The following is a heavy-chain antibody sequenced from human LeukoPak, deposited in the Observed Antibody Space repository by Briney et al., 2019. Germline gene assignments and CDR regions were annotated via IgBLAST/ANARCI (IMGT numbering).Heavy chain of an antibody. J-gene: IGHJ4*02. D-gene: IGHD6-13*01. CDR3: AKQSAGSAAWYSLHYDF. CDR2: IKQDGSEK. Sequence: GGSLRLSCAASGFAFSSYWMSWVRQAPGKGLEWVANIKQDGSEKYYVDSVKGRFTISRDNAKNSLYLQMNSLRAEDTAVYYCAKQSAGSAAWYSLHYDFWGQGTLVTVSS. V-gene: IGHV3-7*03. CDR1: GFAFSSYW.